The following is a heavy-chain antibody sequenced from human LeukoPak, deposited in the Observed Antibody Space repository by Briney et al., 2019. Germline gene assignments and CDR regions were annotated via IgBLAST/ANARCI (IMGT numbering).Heavy chain of an antibody. D-gene: IGHD3-16*02. CDR3: ARDNSVGDIAWWFDP. J-gene: IGHJ5*02. Sequence: ASVKVSCKASGYSFTSHYMHWVRQAPGQGLDWLGLINPSGSSTLYAQKFQGRVTMTRDMSTTTDDIELSSLRSEDTAVYYCARDNSVGDIAWWFDPWGQGTLVTVSS. V-gene: IGHV1-46*01. CDR1: GYSFTSHY. CDR2: INPSGSST.